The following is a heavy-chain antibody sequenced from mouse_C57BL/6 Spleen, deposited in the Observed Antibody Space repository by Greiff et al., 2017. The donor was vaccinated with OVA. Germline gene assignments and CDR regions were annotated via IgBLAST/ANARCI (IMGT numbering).Heavy chain of an antibody. V-gene: IGHV5-12*01. CDR3: ARESSKGYFDV. CDR1: GFTFSDYY. J-gene: IGHJ1*03. D-gene: IGHD1-1*01. Sequence: EVKLMESGGGLVQPGGSLKLSCAASGFTFSDYYMYWVRQTPEKRLEWVAYISNGGGSTYYPDTVKGRFTISRDNAKNTLYLQMSRLKSEDTAMYYCARESSKGYFDVWGTGTTVTVSS. CDR2: ISNGGGST.